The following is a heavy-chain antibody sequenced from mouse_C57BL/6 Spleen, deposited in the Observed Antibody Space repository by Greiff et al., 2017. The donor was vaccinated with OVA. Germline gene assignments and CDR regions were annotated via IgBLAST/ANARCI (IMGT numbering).Heavy chain of an antibody. J-gene: IGHJ4*01. CDR1: GYSITSGYY. V-gene: IGHV3-6*01. CDR3: AKESDSGYAMDY. D-gene: IGHD2-13*01. Sequence: EVQLQQSGPGLVKPSQSLSLTCSVTGYSITSGYYWNWIRQFPGNKLEWMGYISYDGSNNYNPSLKNRISITRDTSKNQFFLKLNSVTTEDTATYYCAKESDSGYAMDYWGQGTSVTVSS. CDR2: ISYDGSN.